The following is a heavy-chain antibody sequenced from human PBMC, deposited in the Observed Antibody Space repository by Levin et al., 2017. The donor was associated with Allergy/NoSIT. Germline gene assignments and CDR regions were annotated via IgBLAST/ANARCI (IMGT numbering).Heavy chain of an antibody. CDR2: ISAYNGNT. V-gene: IGHV1-18*01. CDR1: GYTFTSYG. J-gene: IGHJ3*02. CDR3: AREWGVVVAANDAFDI. Sequence: GASVKVSCKASGYTFTSYGISWVRQAPGQGLEWMGWISAYNGNTNYAQKLQGRVTMTTDTSTSTAYMELRSLRSDDTAVYYCAREWGVVVAANDAFDIWGQGTMVTVSS. D-gene: IGHD2-15*01.